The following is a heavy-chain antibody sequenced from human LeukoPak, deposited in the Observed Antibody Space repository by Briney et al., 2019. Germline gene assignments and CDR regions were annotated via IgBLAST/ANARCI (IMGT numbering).Heavy chain of an antibody. CDR1: GGSFSGYH. J-gene: IGHJ6*03. D-gene: IGHD3-22*01. CDR3: ARGRHDITMIVVVMTSVSYYLDV. CDR2: INPSGST. V-gene: IGHV4-34*01. Sequence: SETLSLTCAVYGGSFSGYHWPWIRQSPGKGLEWIGDINPSGSTYYNPSLKSRLTISVDTSKNQFSLKLRSVTAADTAVYYCARGRHDITMIVVVMTSVSYYLDVWGKGTTVTVS.